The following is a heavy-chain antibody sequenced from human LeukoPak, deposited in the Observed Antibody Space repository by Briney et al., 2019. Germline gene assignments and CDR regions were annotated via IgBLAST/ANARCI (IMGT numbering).Heavy chain of an antibody. V-gene: IGHV4-59*08. J-gene: IGHJ3*02. Sequence: SETLSLTCAVSGGSISSYYWTWIRQPPGKGLGWIGYIYNSGSTNYNPSLRSRVTISVDASKNQFSLKLNSVTAADTAVYYCVRRNILTEGEAFDIWGQGTLVTVSS. CDR3: VRRNILTEGEAFDI. D-gene: IGHD3-9*01. CDR1: GGSISSYY. CDR2: IYNSGST.